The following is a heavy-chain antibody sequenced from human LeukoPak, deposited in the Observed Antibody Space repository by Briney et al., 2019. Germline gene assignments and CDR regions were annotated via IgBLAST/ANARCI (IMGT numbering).Heavy chain of an antibody. CDR2: IYPGDSDT. Sequence: GESLKIPCKGSGYSFTSYWIGWVRQMPGKGLEWMGIIYPGDSDTRYSPSFQGQVTISADKSISTAYLQWSSLKASDTAMYYCAGAAYYCSGGSCYFDYWGQGTLVTVSS. V-gene: IGHV5-51*01. D-gene: IGHD2-15*01. CDR3: AGAAYYCSGGSCYFDY. J-gene: IGHJ4*02. CDR1: GYSFTSYW.